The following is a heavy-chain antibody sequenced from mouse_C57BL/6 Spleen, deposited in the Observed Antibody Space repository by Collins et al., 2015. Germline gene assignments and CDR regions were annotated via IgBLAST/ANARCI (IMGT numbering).Heavy chain of an antibody. CDR1: GYSITSGYS. CDR3: ATRLRLLAWFAY. J-gene: IGHJ3*01. CDR2: IHYSGST. Sequence: DVQLQESGPDLVKPSQSLSLTCTVTGYSITSGYSWHWIRQFPGNKLEWMGYIHYSGSTNYNPSLKSRISITRDTSKNQFFLQLNSVTTEDTATYYCATRLRLLAWFAYWGQGTLVTVSA. D-gene: IGHD1-2*01. V-gene: IGHV3-1*02.